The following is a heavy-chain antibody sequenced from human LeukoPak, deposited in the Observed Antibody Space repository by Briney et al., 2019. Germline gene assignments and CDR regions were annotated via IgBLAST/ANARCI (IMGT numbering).Heavy chain of an antibody. CDR1: GYTFTGYY. J-gene: IGHJ4*02. V-gene: IGHV1-2*02. CDR3: ARDKIGDGDHFDY. D-gene: IGHD7-27*01. Sequence: ASVKVSCKASGYTFTGYYMHWVRQAPGQGLEWMGWINPNSGGTNYAQKFQGRVTMTRDTSISTAYMELSSLRSDDTAVYYCARDKIGDGDHFDYWGQGTLVTVSS. CDR2: INPNSGGT.